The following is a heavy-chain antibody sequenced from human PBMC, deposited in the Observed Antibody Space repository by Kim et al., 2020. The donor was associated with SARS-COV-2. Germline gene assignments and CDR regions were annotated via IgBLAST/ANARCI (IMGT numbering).Heavy chain of an antibody. CDR1: GGSFSGYY. J-gene: IGHJ4*02. D-gene: IGHD3-10*01. CDR2: INHSGST. CDR3: ARGPNGKTYYYGSGSYRY. Sequence: SETLSLTCAVYGGSFSGYYWSWIRQPPGKGLEWIGEINHSGSTNYNPSLKSRVTISVDTSKNQFSLKLSSVTAADTAVYYCARGPNGKTYYYGSGSYRYWGQGTLVTVSS. V-gene: IGHV4-34*01.